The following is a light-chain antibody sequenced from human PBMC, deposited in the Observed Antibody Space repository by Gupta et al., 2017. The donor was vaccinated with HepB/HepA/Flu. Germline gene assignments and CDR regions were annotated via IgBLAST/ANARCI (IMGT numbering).Light chain of an antibody. J-gene: IGKJ2*01. Sequence: EVVLTQSPGTLSLSPGERATLSCRASQTISSKYLAWYQQRPGQAPRLLIFSASSRATGIPDRFSGSWSGTDFTLTISRLEPEDFAMYFCQQYGGSPLYTFGQGTKLEIK. CDR2: SAS. CDR1: QTISSKY. V-gene: IGKV3-20*01. CDR3: QQYGGSPLYT.